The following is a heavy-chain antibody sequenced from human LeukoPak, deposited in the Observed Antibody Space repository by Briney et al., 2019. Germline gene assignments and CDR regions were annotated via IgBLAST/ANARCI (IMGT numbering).Heavy chain of an antibody. D-gene: IGHD3-22*01. CDR3: ARLESGVLGDPYYYDSTGYYYRGYFDS. J-gene: IGHJ4*02. Sequence: PSETLSLTCTVSGGSISSYYWSWVRQSPGKGLEWIGYIYDSGSTKYNPSLKIRVTMSPDMSKNQFSLKLSSVTAADTAVYYCARLESGVLGDPYYYDSTGYYYRGYFDSWGQGTLVTVSS. CDR2: IYDSGST. V-gene: IGHV4-59*08. CDR1: GGSISSYY.